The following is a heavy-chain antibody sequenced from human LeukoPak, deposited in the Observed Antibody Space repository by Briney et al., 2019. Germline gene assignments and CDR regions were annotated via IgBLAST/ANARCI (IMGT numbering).Heavy chain of an antibody. J-gene: IGHJ4*02. V-gene: IGHV3-33*01. CDR3: ARARWNGVYYFDY. D-gene: IGHD1-1*01. Sequence: GRSLRLSCAASGLTFSSYGMHWVRQAPGKGLEWVAVIWYDGSNKYYADSVKGRFTISRDNSKNTLYLQMNSLRAEDTAVYYCARARWNGVYYFDYWGQGTPVTVSS. CDR2: IWYDGSNK. CDR1: GLTFSSYG.